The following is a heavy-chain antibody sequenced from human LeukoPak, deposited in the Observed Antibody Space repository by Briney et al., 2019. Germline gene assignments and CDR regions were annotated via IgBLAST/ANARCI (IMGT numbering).Heavy chain of an antibody. Sequence: SVKVSCKASGGTFSSYAMSWVRQAPEQGLEWMGGIIPILGIANYAQKFQGRVTITADKSTSTAYMELSSLRSEDTAVYYCTGGAKGAFDIWGQGTMVTVSS. V-gene: IGHV1-69*10. CDR3: TGGAKGAFDI. D-gene: IGHD3-16*01. CDR2: IIPILGIA. CDR1: GGTFSSYA. J-gene: IGHJ3*02.